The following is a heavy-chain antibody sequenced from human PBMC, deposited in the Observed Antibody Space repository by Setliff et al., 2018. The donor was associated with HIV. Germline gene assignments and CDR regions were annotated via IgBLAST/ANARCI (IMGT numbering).Heavy chain of an antibody. CDR2: VSPSIGNS. V-gene: IGHV1-8*01. J-gene: IGHJ3*01. CDR3: AKADCTSSSCYSPFNA. D-gene: IGHD3-22*01. Sequence: ASVKVSCKASGYSFTKYEINWVRQAPGQGLEWLGWVSPSIGNSDFAQKFKGRISLTTDTSIRTAYMELRGLKSDDTAVYYCAKADCTSSSCYSPFNAWGPGTMVTVSS. CDR1: GYSFTKYE.